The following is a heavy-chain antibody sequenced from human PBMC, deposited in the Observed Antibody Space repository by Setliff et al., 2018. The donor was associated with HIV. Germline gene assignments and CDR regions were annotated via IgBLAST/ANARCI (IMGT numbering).Heavy chain of an antibody. J-gene: IGHJ4*02. CDR1: KGTFISHT. CDR2: IMPILRKT. V-gene: IGHV1-69*02. Sequence: VSCKTSKGTFISHTLNWVRQAPGQRLEWMGRIMPILRKTDYAQRFQGRVTITADKSTSTAYMELSSLRSEDTAVYYCASGVGATGWLLHHFDYWGQGTLVTVSS. D-gene: IGHD1-26*01. CDR3: ASGVGATGWLLHHFDY.